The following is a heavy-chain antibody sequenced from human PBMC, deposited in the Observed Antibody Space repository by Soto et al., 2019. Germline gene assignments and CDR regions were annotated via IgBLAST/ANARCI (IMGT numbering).Heavy chain of an antibody. Sequence: GGSLRLSCAASGFTFSSYGMHWVRQAPGKGLEWVAVIWYDGSNKYYADSVKGRFTISRDNSKNTLYLQMNSLRAEDTAVYYCARDGSGTAITYSYGTDVWGQGTTVIVS. CDR1: GFTFSSYG. V-gene: IGHV3-33*01. D-gene: IGHD2-21*02. CDR2: IWYDGSNK. CDR3: ARDGSGTAITYSYGTDV. J-gene: IGHJ6*02.